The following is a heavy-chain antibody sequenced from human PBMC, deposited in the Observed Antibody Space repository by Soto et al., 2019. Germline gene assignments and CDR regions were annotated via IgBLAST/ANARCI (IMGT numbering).Heavy chain of an antibody. Sequence: SETLSLTCTVSGGSISSYYWSWIRQPPGKGLEWIGYIYYSGSTNYNPSLKSRVTISVDTSKNQFSLKLSSVTAADTAVYYCARHSYYYDSSGYGNKYYFDYRGQGTLVTVSS. CDR3: ARHSYYYDSSGYGNKYYFDY. CDR2: IYYSGST. D-gene: IGHD3-22*01. J-gene: IGHJ4*02. V-gene: IGHV4-59*08. CDR1: GGSISSYY.